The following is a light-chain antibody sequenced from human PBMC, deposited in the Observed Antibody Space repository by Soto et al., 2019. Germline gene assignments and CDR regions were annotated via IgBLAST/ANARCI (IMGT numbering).Light chain of an antibody. Sequence: QSVPTQPASVSGSPGQSITISCTGTSSDVGGYNYVSWYQQHPGKAPKLMIYDVSNRPSGVSNRFSGSKSGNTASLTISGLQAEDEADYYCSSYTSSSDVFGTGTKVTVL. V-gene: IGLV2-14*01. CDR2: DVS. CDR1: SSDVGGYNY. CDR3: SSYTSSSDV. J-gene: IGLJ1*01.